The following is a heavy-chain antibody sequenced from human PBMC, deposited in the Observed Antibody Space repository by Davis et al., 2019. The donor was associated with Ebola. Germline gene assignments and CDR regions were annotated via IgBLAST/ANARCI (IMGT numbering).Heavy chain of an antibody. V-gene: IGHV5-51*01. D-gene: IGHD4-17*01. J-gene: IGHJ2*01. CDR1: GYSFTSYW. CDR2: IYPGDSDT. Sequence: KVSCKGSGYSFTSYWIGWVRQMPGKGLEWMGIIYPGDSDTRYSPSFQGQVTISADKSISTAYLQWSSLKASDTAMYYCARLGGDPYWYFDPWGRGTLVTVSS. CDR3: ARLGGDPYWYFDP.